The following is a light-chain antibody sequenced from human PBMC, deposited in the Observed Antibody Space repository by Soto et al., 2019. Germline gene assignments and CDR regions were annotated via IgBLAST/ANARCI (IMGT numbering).Light chain of an antibody. CDR2: DAS. Sequence: EIVLTQSPGTLSLSPGERATLSCRASQSVSSSFLVWYQQKPGQAPRLLIYDASSSATGITDRFSGSGSGTDFTLTISRLEPEDFAVYYCQQYGSSPWTFGQGTQVEIK. V-gene: IGKV3-20*01. CDR1: QSVSSSF. J-gene: IGKJ1*01. CDR3: QQYGSSPWT.